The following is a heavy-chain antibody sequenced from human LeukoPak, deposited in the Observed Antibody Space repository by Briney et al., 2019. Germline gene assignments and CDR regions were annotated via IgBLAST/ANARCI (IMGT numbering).Heavy chain of an antibody. CDR1: GYTFTNYD. CDR3: ARAGKGSGYSSSWYAFDI. D-gene: IGHD6-13*01. J-gene: IGHJ3*02. Sequence: ASVKVSCKTSGYTFTNYDINWVRQATGQGLEWMGWMNPNSGNTGYAQKFQGRVTMTRNTSISTAYMELSSLRSEDTAVYYCARAGKGSGYSSSWYAFDIWGQGAMVTVSS. CDR2: MNPNSGNT. V-gene: IGHV1-8*02.